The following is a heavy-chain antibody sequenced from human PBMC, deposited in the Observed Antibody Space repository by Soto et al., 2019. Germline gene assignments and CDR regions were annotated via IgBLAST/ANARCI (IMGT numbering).Heavy chain of an antibody. CDR1: GGCINSHY. CDR3: ARDGRAASATDV. CDR2: IYYRGST. Sequence: PTENVALTCTVSGGCINSHYWSCVRQAPGKGLEWIGHIYYRGSTTYNPSLRSRSTISVDTSNNQLSLKLNSVTTADTAVYYCARDGRAASATDVWGQGINVT. D-gene: IGHD1-26*01. V-gene: IGHV4-59*11. J-gene: IGHJ6*02.